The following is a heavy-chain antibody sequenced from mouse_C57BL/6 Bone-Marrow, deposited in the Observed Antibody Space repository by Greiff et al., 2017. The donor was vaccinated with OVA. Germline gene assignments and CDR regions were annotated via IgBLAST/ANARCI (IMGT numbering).Heavy chain of an antibody. CDR3: ARSPPLDGLYAMDY. D-gene: IGHD2-3*01. Sequence: EVKLVESGGGLVQPGGSLSLSCAASGFTFTDYYMSWVRQPPGKALEWLGFIRNKANGYTTEYSASVKGRFTISRDNSQSILYLQMNALRAEDSATYYCARSPPLDGLYAMDYWGQGTSVTVSS. V-gene: IGHV7-3*01. CDR2: IRNKANGYTT. CDR1: GFTFTDYY. J-gene: IGHJ4*01.